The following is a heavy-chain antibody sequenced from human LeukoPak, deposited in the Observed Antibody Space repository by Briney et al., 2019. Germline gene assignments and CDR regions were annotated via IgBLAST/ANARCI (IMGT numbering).Heavy chain of an antibody. V-gene: IGHV3-21*04. CDR3: AGNRYYYDSSGYYFEYFQH. Sequence: PGGSLRLSCAASGFTFSSYSMNWVRQAPGKGLEWVSFISSSSSYIYYADSMKGRFTISRDNAKNSLYLQMNSLRAEDTAVYYCAGNRYYYDSSGYYFEYFQHWGQGTLVTVSS. CDR2: ISSSSSYI. J-gene: IGHJ1*01. CDR1: GFTFSSYS. D-gene: IGHD3-22*01.